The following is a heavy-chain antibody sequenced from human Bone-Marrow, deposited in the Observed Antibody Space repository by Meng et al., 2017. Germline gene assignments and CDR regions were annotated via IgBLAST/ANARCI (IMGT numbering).Heavy chain of an antibody. D-gene: IGHD3-10*01. Sequence: SVKVSCKASGGTFSSYAISWVRQAPGQGLEWMGGIIPIFGTANYAQKFQGRVTITADKSTSTAYMELSSLRSEDTAVYYRARDLHYYGSGRFDPWGQGTLVTVSS. CDR3: ARDLHYYGSGRFDP. CDR2: IIPIFGTA. J-gene: IGHJ5*02. CDR1: GGTFSSYA. V-gene: IGHV1-69*06.